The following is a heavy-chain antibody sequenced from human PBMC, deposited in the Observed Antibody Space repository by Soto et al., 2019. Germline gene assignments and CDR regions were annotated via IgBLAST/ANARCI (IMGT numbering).Heavy chain of an antibody. V-gene: IGHV4-30-4*01. Sequence: SETLSLTCTVSGGSISSGDYHWSWLRQPPGKGLEWIGYIYYSGSTYYNASLKSRVTISVDMSKNQFSLNLSSVTAADTAVYYCVRGDTTMVTRVDSWGQGILVT. CDR3: VRGDTTMVTRVDS. CDR2: IYYSGST. J-gene: IGHJ4*02. D-gene: IGHD5-18*01. CDR1: GGSISSGDYH.